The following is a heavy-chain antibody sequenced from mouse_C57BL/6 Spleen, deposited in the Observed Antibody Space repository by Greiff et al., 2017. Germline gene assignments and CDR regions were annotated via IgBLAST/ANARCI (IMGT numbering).Heavy chain of an antibody. CDR1: GYTFTSYW. Sequence: QVHVKQPGAELVKPGASVKMSCKASGYTFTSYWITWVKQRPGQGLEWIGDIYPGSGSTNYNEKFKSKATLTVDTSSSTAYMQLSSLTSEDSAVYYCARSDYYGSSRYFDVWGTGTTVTVSS. CDR3: ARSDYYGSSRYFDV. J-gene: IGHJ1*03. CDR2: IYPGSGST. V-gene: IGHV1-55*01. D-gene: IGHD1-1*01.